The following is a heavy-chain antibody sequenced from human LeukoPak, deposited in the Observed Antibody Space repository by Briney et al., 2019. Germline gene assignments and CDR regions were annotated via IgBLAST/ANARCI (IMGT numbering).Heavy chain of an antibody. J-gene: IGHJ5*02. Sequence: ASVKVSCKASGYTFTSYDINWVRQATGQGLEWMGGMNPNSGNTGYAQKFQGRVTMTRNTSISTAYMELSSLRSEDTAVYYCARGPSGFWSGYYSRGWFDPWGQGTLVTVSS. CDR2: MNPNSGNT. D-gene: IGHD3-3*01. V-gene: IGHV1-8*01. CDR3: ARGPSGFWSGYYSRGWFDP. CDR1: GYTFTSYD.